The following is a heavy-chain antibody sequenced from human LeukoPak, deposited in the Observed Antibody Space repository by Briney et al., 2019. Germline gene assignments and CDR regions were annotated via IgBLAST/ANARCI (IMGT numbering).Heavy chain of an antibody. CDR1: GFTFSSYA. V-gene: IGHV3-23*01. Sequence: GGSLRLSCAASGFTFSSYAMSWVRQAPGKGLEWVSAISGSGGSTYYADSVKGRFTISRDNSKNTLYLQMNSLRAEDTAVYYCANTLGGDTAMVTFTFDYWGQGTLVTVSS. D-gene: IGHD5-18*01. CDR3: ANTLGGDTAMVTFTFDY. J-gene: IGHJ4*02. CDR2: ISGSGGST.